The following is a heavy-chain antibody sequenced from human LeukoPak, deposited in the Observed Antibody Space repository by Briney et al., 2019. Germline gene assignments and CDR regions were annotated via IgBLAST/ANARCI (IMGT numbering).Heavy chain of an antibody. CDR1: SGSINGFY. D-gene: IGHD3-10*01. V-gene: IGHV4-59*01. CDR3: ARDSGSYLPYGMDV. J-gene: IGHJ6*02. Sequence: PSETLSLTCTVSSGSINGFYWSWIRQPPGKGLEWIGYIYYSGTTNYNPSLKSRVTISVDTSKTQFSLKLSSVTAADTAVYYCARDSGSYLPYGMDVWGQGTTVTVSS. CDR2: IYYSGTT.